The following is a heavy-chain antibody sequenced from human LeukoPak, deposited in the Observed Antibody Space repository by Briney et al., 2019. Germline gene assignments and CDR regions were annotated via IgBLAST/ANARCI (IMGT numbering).Heavy chain of an antibody. CDR1: GYTFTSYG. CDR3: ARKVAAAVTLAWFDR. CDR2: ISAYNGNT. J-gene: IGHJ5*02. V-gene: IGHV1-18*01. Sequence: ASVKVSCKASGYTFTSYGISWVRQAPGQGLEWMGWISAYNGNTNYAQKLQGRVTMTTDTSTSTAYMELRSLRSDDTAVYYCARKVAAAVTLAWFDRWGQGTLVTVSS. D-gene: IGHD6-13*01.